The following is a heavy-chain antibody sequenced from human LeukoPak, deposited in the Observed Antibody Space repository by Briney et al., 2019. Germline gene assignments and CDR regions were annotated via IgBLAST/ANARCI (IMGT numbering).Heavy chain of an antibody. CDR1: GFTFSSYA. CDR2: ISGSGGST. Sequence: GGSLKLSCAASGFTFSSYAMSWVRQAPGKGLEWVSAISGSGGSTYYADSVKGRFTISRDNSKNTLYVQMNSLRAEDTAVYYCAKAATGTRNAFDIWGQGTMVTVSS. V-gene: IGHV3-23*01. CDR3: AKAATGTRNAFDI. D-gene: IGHD6-13*01. J-gene: IGHJ3*02.